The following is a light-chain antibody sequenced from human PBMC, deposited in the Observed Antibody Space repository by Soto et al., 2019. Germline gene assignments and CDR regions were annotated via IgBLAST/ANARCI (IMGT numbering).Light chain of an antibody. V-gene: IGKV3-20*01. CDR3: QYYGSSSST. CDR1: QSISSSD. Sequence: EIVLRESRSTRSLFPGVTATLSNRASQSISSSDLAWYQHRPGQAPRLLIYAASSRATGIPVRFSGSGSGTDFTLSISRLEPEDLAVYLCQYYGSSSSTLGRGDKVDIK. CDR2: AAS. J-gene: IGKJ3*01.